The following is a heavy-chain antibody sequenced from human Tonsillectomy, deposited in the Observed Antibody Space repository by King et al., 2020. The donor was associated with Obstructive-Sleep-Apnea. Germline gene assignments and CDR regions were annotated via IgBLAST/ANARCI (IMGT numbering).Heavy chain of an antibody. CDR2: FNPSGGST. CDR1: GYTFTSYY. Sequence: QLVQSGAEVKKPGASVKVSCEASGYTFTSYYMHWVRQAPGQGLEWMGIFNPSGGSTNYAQNFQDRVNMTWDTSTTTVYLELSSLRSEDTAVYYCAIVCYFGSGLFEYYFDSWGQGTLVTVSS. D-gene: IGHD3-10*01. J-gene: IGHJ4*02. CDR3: AIVCYFGSGLFEYYFDS. V-gene: IGHV1-46*01.